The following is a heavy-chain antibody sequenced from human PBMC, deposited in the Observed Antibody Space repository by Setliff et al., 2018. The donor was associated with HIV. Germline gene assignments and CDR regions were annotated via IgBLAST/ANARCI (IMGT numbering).Heavy chain of an antibody. V-gene: IGHV4-39*01. CDR1: GGSINSGIYY. J-gene: IGHJ4*02. D-gene: IGHD6-13*01. Sequence: SETLSLTCTVSGGSINSGIYYWTWIRQPAGKGLEWLGNIYYSGSTYYNPSLKSRVTISVDMSKNQFSLRLSSVTAADTAMYYCARHVGISIGGTRGDFDCWGQGTLVTVSS. CDR3: ARHVGISIGGTRGDFDC. CDR2: IYYSGST.